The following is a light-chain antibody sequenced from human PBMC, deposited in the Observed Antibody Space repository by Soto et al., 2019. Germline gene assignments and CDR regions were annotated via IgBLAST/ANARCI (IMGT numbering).Light chain of an antibody. J-gene: IGKJ1*01. CDR1: QSIGRF. CDR3: QQSYMGWT. V-gene: IGKV1-5*01. CDR2: DAS. Sequence: DIQMTQSPSTLSASVGDRVTITCRASQSIGRFLAWYQHQPGKAPKLLIYDASTLESGVPSRFSGTGSGTEFTFSSPSPQPEDFGKYYCQQSYMGWTCGQVTTVGIK.